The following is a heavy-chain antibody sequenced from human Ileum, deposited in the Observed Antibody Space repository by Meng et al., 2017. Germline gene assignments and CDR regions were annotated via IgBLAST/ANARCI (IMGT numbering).Heavy chain of an antibody. V-gene: IGHV4-4*02. Sequence: PLEQPGPAGAKASRPRSPTCGVCSASRTNLNWWNVHRARQGTGQEWIGEVDNSPISNSTTYLQSWLAIFIVTSKNQFSLNLTSLTVAETDVSYCACGGLTLERRPLDYWGQGTLVTVSS. CDR3: ACGGLTLERRPLDY. D-gene: IGHD1-1*01. J-gene: IGHJ4*02. CDR2: VDNSPIS. CDR1: SASRTNLNW.